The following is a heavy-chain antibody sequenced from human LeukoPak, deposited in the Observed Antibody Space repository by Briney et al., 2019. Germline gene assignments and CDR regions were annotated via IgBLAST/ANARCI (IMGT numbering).Heavy chain of an antibody. CDR1: GGSISSGGYY. D-gene: IGHD2/OR15-2a*01. CDR2: IYYSGST. CDR3: ARLRIYYYGMDV. V-gene: IGHV4-31*03. Sequence: PSETLSLTCTVSGGSISSGGYYWSWIRQHPGKGLEWIGYIYYSGSTYYNPSLKSRVTISVDTSKNQFSLKLTSVTAADTAVYYCARLRIYYYGMDVWGQGTTVTVSS. J-gene: IGHJ6*02.